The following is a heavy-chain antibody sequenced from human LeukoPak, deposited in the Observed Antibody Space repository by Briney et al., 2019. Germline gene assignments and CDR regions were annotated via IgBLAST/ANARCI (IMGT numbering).Heavy chain of an antibody. J-gene: IGHJ6*03. D-gene: IGHD6-19*01. CDR1: GFTFSSYA. CDR2: ISYDGSNK. Sequence: GGPLGLSCAASGFTFSSYAMHWVRQAPGKGLEWVAVISYDGSNKYYADSVKGRFTISRDNSKNTLYLQMNSLRAEDTAVYYCARDPGYSSGWYGDYYYYYMDVWGKGTTVTVSS. V-gene: IGHV3-30*04. CDR3: ARDPGYSSGWYGDYYYYYMDV.